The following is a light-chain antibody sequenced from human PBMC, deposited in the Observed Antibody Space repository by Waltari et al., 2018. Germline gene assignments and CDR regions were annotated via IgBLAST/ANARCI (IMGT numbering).Light chain of an antibody. CDR3: QQYYSSPPAWT. CDR1: QSILDSSKKRNY. V-gene: IGKV4-1*01. Sequence: DIVMTQSPDSLAVSLGERATIKCKSSQSILDSSKKRNYLGWYQHEPGQPPKLFIYWASTREFGVPDRFSGSGSGTDFTLTINSLQPEDVAVYYCQQYYSSPPAWTFGQGTKVEIK. CDR2: WAS. J-gene: IGKJ1*01.